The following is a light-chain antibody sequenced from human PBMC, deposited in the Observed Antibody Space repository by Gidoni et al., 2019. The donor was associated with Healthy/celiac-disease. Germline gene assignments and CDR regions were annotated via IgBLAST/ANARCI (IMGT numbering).Light chain of an antibody. J-gene: IGKJ1*01. CDR3: QQSFITPWT. V-gene: IGKV1-39*01. Sequence: DMQMTQSPFSLSASVGDRVTITCRAGHNLRNSLNWFQEKPGRAPKLLIYAASTLQSGVPSRFSGSGSGTDFTLIISSLQPEDFATYYCQQSFITPWTFGQGTKVEVK. CDR1: HNLRNS. CDR2: AAS.